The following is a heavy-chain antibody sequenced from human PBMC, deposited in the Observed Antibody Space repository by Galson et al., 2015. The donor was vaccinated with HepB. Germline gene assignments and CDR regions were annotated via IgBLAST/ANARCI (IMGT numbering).Heavy chain of an antibody. CDR3: ARDLGVYDFWSVGSPPRWFDP. J-gene: IGHJ5*02. CDR1: GGSFSGYY. CDR2: INHSGST. V-gene: IGHV4-34*01. D-gene: IGHD3-3*01. Sequence: ETLSLTCAVYGGSFSGYYWSWIRQPPGKGLEWIGEINHSGSTNYNPSLKSRVTISVDTSKNQFSLKLSSVTAADTAVYYCARDLGVYDFWSVGSPPRWFDPWGQGTLVTVSS.